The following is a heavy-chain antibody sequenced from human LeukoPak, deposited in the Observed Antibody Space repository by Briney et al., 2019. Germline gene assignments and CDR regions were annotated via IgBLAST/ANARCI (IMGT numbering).Heavy chain of an antibody. D-gene: IGHD6-19*01. V-gene: IGHV1-18*01. CDR1: GYTFTSYG. CDR3: ARGAERYSSGWYGFDP. CDR2: ISAYNGNT. Sequence: ASVKVSCKASGYTFTSYGISWVRQAPGQGLEWMGWISAYNGNTNYAQKLQGRVTMTTDTSTSTAYMELRSLRSDDTAVYYCARGAERYSSGWYGFDPWGQGTLVTVSS. J-gene: IGHJ5*02.